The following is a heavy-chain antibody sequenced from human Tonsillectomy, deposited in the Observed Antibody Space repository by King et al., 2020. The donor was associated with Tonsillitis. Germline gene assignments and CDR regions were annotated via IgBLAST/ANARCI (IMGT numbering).Heavy chain of an antibody. CDR2: IWYDGSNK. J-gene: IGHJ3*02. V-gene: IGHV3-33*08. CDR3: ARGRDGYKMAYYDAFDI. Sequence: VQRVESGGGVVQPGRSLRLSFAASGFTFSNYDMHWVRPAPGKGLEWVAVIWYDGSNKNHADSVKGRFTISRDNSKNTLYLQMNSLRAEDTAVYYCARGRDGYKMAYYDAFDIWGQGTMVTVSS. CDR1: GFTFSNYD. D-gene: IGHD5-24*01.